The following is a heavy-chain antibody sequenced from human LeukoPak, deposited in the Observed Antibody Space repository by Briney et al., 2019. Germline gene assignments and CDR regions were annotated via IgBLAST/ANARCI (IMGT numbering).Heavy chain of an antibody. CDR2: INPSGGDT. V-gene: IGHV1-46*03. CDR3: GIAALTGYEFDY. CDR1: GYTFTDYY. Sequence: ASVNVSCKASGYTFTDYYVHWVRRAPGQGLEWMAIINPSGGDTTYAQKFQGRVTMTRDTSTSTVYMELSSLRSDDTAVYYCGIAALTGYEFDYWGQGTLVTVSS. J-gene: IGHJ4*02. D-gene: IGHD3-9*01.